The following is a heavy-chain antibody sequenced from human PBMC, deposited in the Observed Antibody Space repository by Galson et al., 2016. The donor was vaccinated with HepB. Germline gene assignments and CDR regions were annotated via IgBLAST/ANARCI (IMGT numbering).Heavy chain of an antibody. CDR2: ISSDGSNK. Sequence: SLRLSCAASGFYFGGYTMHWVRQAPGKGLDWVAFISSDGSNKDYAESVKGRFTVSRDNSKNTLNLQMNSLRLEDTAVYYCARGRGLVPDYWGQGTLAIVSS. J-gene: IGHJ4*02. D-gene: IGHD6-13*01. V-gene: IGHV3-30-3*01. CDR1: GFYFGGYT. CDR3: ARGRGLVPDY.